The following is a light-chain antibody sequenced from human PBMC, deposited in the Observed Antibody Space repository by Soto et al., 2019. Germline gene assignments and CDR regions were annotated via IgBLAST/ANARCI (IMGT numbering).Light chain of an antibody. CDR3: QQRSNWPPIT. CDR2: DAS. CDR1: QTVRNNY. Sequence: EFVLTQSPGTLSLSPRERATLSCRASQTVRNNYLAWYQQKPGQAPRLLIYDASSRAAGIPARFSGSGSGTDFTLTINSLEPEDFAVYYCQQRSNWPPITFGQGTRLEIK. V-gene: IGKV3D-20*02. J-gene: IGKJ5*01.